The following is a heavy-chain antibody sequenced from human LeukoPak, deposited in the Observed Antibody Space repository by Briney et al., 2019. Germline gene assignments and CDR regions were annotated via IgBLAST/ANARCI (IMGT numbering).Heavy chain of an antibody. D-gene: IGHD3-22*01. Sequence: SETLSLTCAVYGESFSDYSWSWIRQPPGKGLEWIGEINHSGSTNYNPSLKSRVTITVDTSKNQFSLKLTSVTAADTAMYYCANDGYKGYWGQGTLVTVSS. CDR3: ANDGYKGY. CDR2: INHSGST. CDR1: GESFSDYS. V-gene: IGHV4-34*01. J-gene: IGHJ4*02.